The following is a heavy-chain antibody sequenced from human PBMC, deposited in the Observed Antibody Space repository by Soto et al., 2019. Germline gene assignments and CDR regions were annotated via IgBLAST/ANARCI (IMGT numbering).Heavy chain of an antibody. D-gene: IGHD2-2*01. CDR2: ISSSSSTI. CDR3: ARYYLYCSSTSCYPNWFDP. J-gene: IGHJ5*02. V-gene: IGHV3-48*01. CDR1: GFTFSSYS. Sequence: GGSLRLSCAASGFTFSSYSMNWVRQAPGKGLEWVSYISSSSSTIYYADSVKGRFTISRDNAKNSLYLQMNSLRAEDTAVYYCARYYLYCSSTSCYPNWFDPWGQGTLVTVSS.